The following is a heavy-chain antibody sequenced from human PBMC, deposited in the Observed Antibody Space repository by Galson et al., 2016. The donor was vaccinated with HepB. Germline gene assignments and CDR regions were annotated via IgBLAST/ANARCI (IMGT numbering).Heavy chain of an antibody. CDR3: AKDLAHYGSGSLDL. Sequence: SLRLSCAASGFTLDDYAMHWVRQPPGKSLEWVSGINWDSTRIHYADSVKGRFTISRDSAKNSLYLQMSSLRTEVTALYYCAKDLAHYGSGSLDLWCQGTMITVSS. V-gene: IGHV3-9*01. D-gene: IGHD3-10*01. CDR2: INWDSTRI. CDR1: GFTLDDYA. J-gene: IGHJ3*01.